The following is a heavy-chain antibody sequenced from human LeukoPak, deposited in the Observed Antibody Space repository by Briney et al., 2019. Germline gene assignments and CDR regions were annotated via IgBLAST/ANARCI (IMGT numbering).Heavy chain of an antibody. CDR1: GSSISSAYY. V-gene: IGHV4-38-2*02. J-gene: IGHJ4*02. Sequence: PETLSLTCTVSGSSISSAYYWGWIRQPPGKGLEWIGTIYHSGNTYYNPSLKSRVTISLDTSNNQFSLRLSSVTAADTAVYYCASRSAYAILFDYWGQGALVTVSS. D-gene: IGHD2-8*01. CDR3: ASRSAYAILFDY. CDR2: IYHSGNT.